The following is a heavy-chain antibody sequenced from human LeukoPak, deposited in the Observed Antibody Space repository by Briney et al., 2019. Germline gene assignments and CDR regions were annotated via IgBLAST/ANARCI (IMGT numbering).Heavy chain of an antibody. CDR2: IYYSGST. CDR1: GGSISSSSYY. V-gene: IGHV4-39*01. CDR3: ASHSPGYSSSWYSYYYGMDV. J-gene: IGHJ6*02. Sequence: PSETLSLTCTVSGGSISSSSYYWGWIRQPPGKGLEWIGSIYYSGSTYYNPSLKSRVTISVDTSKNQFSLKLSSVTAADTAVYYCASHSPGYSSSWYSYYYGMDVWGQGTTVTVSS. D-gene: IGHD6-13*01.